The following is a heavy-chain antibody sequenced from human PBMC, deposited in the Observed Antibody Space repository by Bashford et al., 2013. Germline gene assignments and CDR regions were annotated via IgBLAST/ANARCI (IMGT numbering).Heavy chain of an antibody. CDR3: ARDGPVVGVWNAFDV. J-gene: IGHJ3*01. Sequence: ASVKVSCFKPSGYSFTGYYLYWVRQAPGQGLEWMGWINPDSGATMYVQKFRGRVTLTRDTAISTAYMELSRLTSDDTAVYFCARDGPVVGVWNAFDVWAKGSVTVSS. CDR1: GYSFTGYY. V-gene: IGHV1-2*02. D-gene: IGHD1-26*01. CDR2: INPDSGAT.